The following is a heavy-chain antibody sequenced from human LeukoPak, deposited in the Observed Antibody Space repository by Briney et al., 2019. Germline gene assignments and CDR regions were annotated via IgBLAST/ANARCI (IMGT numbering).Heavy chain of an antibody. D-gene: IGHD3-22*01. CDR3: ARDDYDSSTPYYLDY. J-gene: IGHJ4*02. V-gene: IGHV3-7*01. CDR1: GFTFTTYW. CDR2: IKQDGTER. Sequence: PGGSLRLSCAASGFTFTTYWMSWVRQAPGKGLEWVANIKQDGTERYYVDSVKGRFTISRDNVKNSLYLQMNSLRAEDTAVYYCARDDYDSSTPYYLDYWGQGILVTVSS.